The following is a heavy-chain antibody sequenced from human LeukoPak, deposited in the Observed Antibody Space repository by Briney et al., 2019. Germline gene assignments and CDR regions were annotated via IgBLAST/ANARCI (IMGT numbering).Heavy chain of an antibody. CDR2: ISSSSYI. D-gene: IGHD3-22*01. CDR3: ARRRTYYDSSGYYPSSYGMDV. Sequence: PGGSLRLSCAASGFTFTIFGLNWVRQAPGKGLEWVSSISSSSYIYYADSVKGRFTISRDNAKNSLYLQMNSLRAEDTAVYYCARRRTYYDSSGYYPSSYGMDVWGQGTTVTVSS. J-gene: IGHJ6*02. CDR1: GFTFTIFG. V-gene: IGHV3-21*01.